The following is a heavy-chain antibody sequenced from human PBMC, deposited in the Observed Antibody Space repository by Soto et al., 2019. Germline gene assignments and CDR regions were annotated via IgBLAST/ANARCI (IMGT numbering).Heavy chain of an antibody. D-gene: IGHD1-1*01. J-gene: IGHJ4*02. CDR2: ISSSSSTI. CDR3: ARTSGRFDY. V-gene: IGHV3-48*02. CDR1: GFTCSSDS. Sequence: EVQLVESWGGLVQPGGSLRLSCAASGFTCSSDSMNWVRQAPGKGMEWVSYISSSSSTIYYADAVKGRFTISRDNAKNSRYLQMNSLRDEDTAVYYCARTSGRFDYWGQGTLATASS.